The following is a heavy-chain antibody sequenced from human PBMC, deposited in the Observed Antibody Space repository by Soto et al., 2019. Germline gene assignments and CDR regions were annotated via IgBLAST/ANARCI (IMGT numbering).Heavy chain of an antibody. CDR2: IWYDGSNK. D-gene: IGHD3-9*01. J-gene: IGHJ6*02. V-gene: IGHV3-33*01. CDR3: ARDFIRHPVLRYFDPRADYYYYYGMDV. Sequence: GGSLRLSCAASGFTFSSYGMHWVRQAPGKGLEWVAVIWYDGSNKYYADSVKGRFTISRDNSKNTLYLQMNSLRAEDTAVYYCARDFIRHPVLRYFDPRADYYYYYGMDVWGQGTTVTVSS. CDR1: GFTFSSYG.